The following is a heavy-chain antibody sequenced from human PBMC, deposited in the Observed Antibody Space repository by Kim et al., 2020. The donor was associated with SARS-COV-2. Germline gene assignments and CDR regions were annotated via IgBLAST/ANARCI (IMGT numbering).Heavy chain of an antibody. V-gene: IGHV3-9*01. Sequence: GGSLRLSCAASGFTFGDYAMHWVRQTPGKGLEWVSGINWSSGSVGYADSVKGRFTISRDNAKNSLYLQMNSLRVEDTALYYXVKDIRGGLGNCFDPWGQGTPVTVSS. CDR2: INWSSGSV. D-gene: IGHD3-10*01. J-gene: IGHJ5*02. CDR1: GFTFGDYA. CDR3: VKDIRGGLGNCFDP.